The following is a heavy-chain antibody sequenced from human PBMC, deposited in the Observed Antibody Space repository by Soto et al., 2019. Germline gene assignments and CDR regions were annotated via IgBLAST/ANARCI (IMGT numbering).Heavy chain of an antibody. J-gene: IGHJ6*02. V-gene: IGHV1-18*01. CDR1: GYTFTSYG. D-gene: IGHD3-3*01. CDR3: ARVTPPVTIFGVVISPYYYYYYGMDV. CDR2: ISAYNGNI. Sequence: ASVKVSCKASGYTFTSYGISWVRQAPGQGLEWMGWISAYNGNINYAQKFQGRVTMTRNTSISTAYMELSSLRSEDTAVYYCARVTPPVTIFGVVISPYYYYYYGMDVWGQGTTVTVSS.